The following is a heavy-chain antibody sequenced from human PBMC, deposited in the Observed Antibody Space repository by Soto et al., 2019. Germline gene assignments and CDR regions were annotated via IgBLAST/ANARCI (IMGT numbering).Heavy chain of an antibody. CDR2: INKDGAEQ. Sequence: GGSLRLSCVASGFTFSDYWMTWVRQAPGKGLEWLANINKDGAEQYYVDSVKGRFTISRDNSKNSLYLQMNSLRAEDTAVYYCVREQDYGDYWGQGTLVTVSS. V-gene: IGHV3-7*01. CDR1: GFTFSDYW. J-gene: IGHJ4*02. CDR3: VREQDYGDY.